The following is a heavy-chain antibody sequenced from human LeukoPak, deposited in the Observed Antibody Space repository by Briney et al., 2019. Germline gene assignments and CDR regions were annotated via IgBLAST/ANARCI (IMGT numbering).Heavy chain of an antibody. Sequence: SETLSLTCTVSGGSVSNGSYYWIWIRQPPGKGLEWIGNMHYSGSSNYNPSLKSRVTISVDSSMNQFSLLLTSATAADTAVYYCARDSLLRGSGWDYWYFDLWGRGTLVTVSS. CDR3: ARDSLLRGSGWDYWYFDL. D-gene: IGHD6-25*01. J-gene: IGHJ2*01. V-gene: IGHV4-61*01. CDR1: GGSVSNGSYY. CDR2: MHYSGSS.